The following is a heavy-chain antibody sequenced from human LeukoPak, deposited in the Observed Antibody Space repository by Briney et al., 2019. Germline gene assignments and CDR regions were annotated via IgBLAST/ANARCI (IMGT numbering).Heavy chain of an antibody. CDR1: DGSISSYY. Sequence: SETLSLTCTVSDGSISSYYWSWIRQPPGKGLEWIGYIYYSGSTNYNPSLKSRVTISVDTSKNQFSLKLSSVTAADTAVYYCARQYYDILTGYRHFDYWGQGTLVTVSS. J-gene: IGHJ4*02. CDR3: ARQYYDILTGYRHFDY. V-gene: IGHV4-59*08. D-gene: IGHD3-9*01. CDR2: IYYSGST.